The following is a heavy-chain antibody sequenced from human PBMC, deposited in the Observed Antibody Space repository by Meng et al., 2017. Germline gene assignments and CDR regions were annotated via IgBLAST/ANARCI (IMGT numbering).Heavy chain of an antibody. V-gene: IGHV3-21*01. J-gene: IGHJ4*02. D-gene: IGHD3-10*01. CDR2: ISSSSSYI. CDR1: GFTFSSYS. CDR3: ARGDMWFGDMILPPDY. Sequence: EVQLVGAGGGLVKPGGSLRLSCAASGFTFSSYSMNWVRQAPGKGLEWVSSISSSSSYIYYPASVKGRFTISRDNAKNSLYLQMNSLRAEDTAVYYCARGDMWFGDMILPPDYWGQGTLVTVAS.